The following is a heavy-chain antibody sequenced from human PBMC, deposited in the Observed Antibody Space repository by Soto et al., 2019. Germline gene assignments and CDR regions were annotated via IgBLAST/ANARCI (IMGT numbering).Heavy chain of an antibody. V-gene: IGHV3-23*01. CDR3: AKPLSPFRSYNGMDV. J-gene: IGHJ6*02. Sequence: GGSLRLSCAASGFTFSGYAMSWVRQAPGKGLEWVSAISGSGGSTYYADSVKGRFTISRDNSKNTLYLQMNSLRAEDTAVYYCAKPLSPFRSYNGMDVWGQGTTVTVSS. CDR1: GFTFSGYA. D-gene: IGHD3-10*01. CDR2: ISGSGGST.